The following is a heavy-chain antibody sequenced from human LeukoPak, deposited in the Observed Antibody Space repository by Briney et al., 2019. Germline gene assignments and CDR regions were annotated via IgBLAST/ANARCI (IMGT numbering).Heavy chain of an antibody. CDR3: ARVPSYGDYLDY. D-gene: IGHD4-17*01. V-gene: IGHV3-30*03. CDR1: GFTFSSYG. CDR2: ISYDGSNK. Sequence: GRSLRLSCAASGFTFSSYGMHWVRQAPGKGLEWVAVISYDGSNKYYADSVKGRFTISRDNSKNTLYLQMNSLRAEDTAVYYCARVPSYGDYLDYWGQGTLVTVSS. J-gene: IGHJ4*02.